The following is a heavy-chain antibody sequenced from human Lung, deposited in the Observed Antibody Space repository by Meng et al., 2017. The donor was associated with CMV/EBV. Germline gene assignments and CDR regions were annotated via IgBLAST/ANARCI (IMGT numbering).Heavy chain of an antibody. CDR1: GGSISSSSYY. J-gene: IGHJ4*02. Sequence: SETLSLTYTVSGGSISSSSYYWGWTRQTPGKGLEWIGSIYYSGSTYYNPSLKSRVTISVDTSKNQFSLKLSSVTAADTAVYYCARDRDYYDSSGYYYVWDYWGQGTLVTVSS. D-gene: IGHD3-22*01. CDR3: ARDRDYYDSSGYYYVWDY. V-gene: IGHV4-39*07. CDR2: IYYSGST.